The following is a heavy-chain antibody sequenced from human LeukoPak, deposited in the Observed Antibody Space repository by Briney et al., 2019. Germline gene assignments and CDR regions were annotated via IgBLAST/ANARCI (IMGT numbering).Heavy chain of an antibody. J-gene: IGHJ5*02. D-gene: IGHD3-22*01. CDR1: GHSISSPYY. CDR2: IYHIGNT. V-gene: IGHV4-38-2*01. CDR3: ARHGNYYDTSQSDP. Sequence: SETLSLTCVVSGHSISSPYYWGWIRQPPGKGLEWVGSIYHIGNTYYNPSLKSRVTISINTPKNQFSLKLKSVTAADTAVYYCARHGNYYDTSQSDPWGQGTLVTVSS.